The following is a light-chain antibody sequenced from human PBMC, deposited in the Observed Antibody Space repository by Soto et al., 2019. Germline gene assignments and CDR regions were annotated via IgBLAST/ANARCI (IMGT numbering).Light chain of an antibody. CDR1: QTINTY. CDR2: GAS. J-gene: IGKJ3*01. Sequence: EIVMTQSPATLSVSPGERATLSCRASQTINTYLAWYQQKPGQAPRLLIYGASTRATGIPARFSGSGSGTDFTLTISSLQSEDFAVYYCQQYDNWPFTFGPGTKVDIK. CDR3: QQYDNWPFT. V-gene: IGKV3-15*01.